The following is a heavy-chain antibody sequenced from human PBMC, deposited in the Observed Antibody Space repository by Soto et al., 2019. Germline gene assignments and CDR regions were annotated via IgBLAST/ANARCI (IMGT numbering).Heavy chain of an antibody. CDR2: ISSSSSTI. V-gene: IGHV3-48*02. CDR3: ARAEQWLAPRGMDV. CDR1: GFTFSSYS. D-gene: IGHD6-19*01. Sequence: PGGSLRLSCAASGFTFSSYSMNWVRQAPGKGLEWVSYISSSSSTIYYADSVKGRFTISRDNAKNSLYLQMNSLRDEDTAVYYCARAEQWLAPRGMDVWGQGTTVTVSS. J-gene: IGHJ6*02.